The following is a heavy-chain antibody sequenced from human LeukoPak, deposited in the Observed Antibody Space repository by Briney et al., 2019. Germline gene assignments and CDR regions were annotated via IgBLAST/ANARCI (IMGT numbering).Heavy chain of an antibody. CDR1: GFTLRGYG. D-gene: IGHD1-1*01. Sequence: GGSLRLSFAASGFTLRGYGMHWVRQAPGKGLEWVAFIRYDGSDKSYADSVKGRFTISRDNSENTLYLQINSLRVEDTAVYYCAKDTPTTGYHLDSWGQGTLVTVSS. V-gene: IGHV3-30*02. CDR3: AKDTPTTGYHLDS. CDR2: IRYDGSDK. J-gene: IGHJ4*02.